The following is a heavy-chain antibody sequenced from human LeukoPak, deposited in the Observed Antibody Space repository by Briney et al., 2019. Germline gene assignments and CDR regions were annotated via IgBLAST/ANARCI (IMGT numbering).Heavy chain of an antibody. Sequence: SETLSLTCTVSGGSINGYYWSWIRQPAGKGLEWIGRIYNSESINYNPSLKSRVTMSIDTSKNQFSLKLNSVTAADTAVYYCARDRSSSYTRDWFDPWGQGALVTASS. CDR3: ARDRSSSYTRDWFDP. V-gene: IGHV4-4*07. J-gene: IGHJ5*02. D-gene: IGHD6-13*01. CDR1: GGSINGYY. CDR2: IYNSESI.